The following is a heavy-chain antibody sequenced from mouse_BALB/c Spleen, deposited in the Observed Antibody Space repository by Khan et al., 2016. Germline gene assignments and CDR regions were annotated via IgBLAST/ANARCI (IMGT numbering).Heavy chain of an antibody. CDR2: ILPGSGST. V-gene: IGHV1-9*01. J-gene: IGHJ3*01. CDR1: GYTFSTYW. CDR3: ARRRDYGTSPAWFAY. D-gene: IGHD1-1*01. Sequence: QVQLQQSGAELMKPGASVKISCKATGYTFSTYWIEWVKQRPGHGLEWIGEILPGSGSTNYNEKFKGKATFTADTSSNTAYLQLSRLTSEDSAVYYCARRRDYGTSPAWFAYWGQGTLVTVSA.